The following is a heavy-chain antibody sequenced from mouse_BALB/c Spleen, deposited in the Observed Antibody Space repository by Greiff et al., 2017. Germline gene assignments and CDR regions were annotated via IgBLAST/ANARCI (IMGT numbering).Heavy chain of an antibody. J-gene: IGHJ3*01. CDR1: GDSITSGY. D-gene: IGHD1-1*01. V-gene: IGHV3-8*02. Sequence: EVKLQESGPSLVKPSQTLSLTCSVTGDSITSGYWNWIRKFPGNKLEYMGYISYSGSTYYNPSLKSRISITRDTSKNQYYLQLNSVTTEDTATYYCARFNYYGSSSFAYGGQGTLVTVSA. CDR2: ISYSGST. CDR3: ARFNYYGSSSFAY.